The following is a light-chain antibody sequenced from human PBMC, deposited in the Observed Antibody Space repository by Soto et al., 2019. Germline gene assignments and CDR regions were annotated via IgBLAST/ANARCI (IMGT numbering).Light chain of an antibody. CDR1: QSVSNNF. V-gene: IGKV3-20*01. CDR2: DAS. Sequence: EIVMTQSPGTLSLSPGERATLSCRASQSVSNNFLAWYQQKPGQAPRLLVFDASKRPTGIPDRFSGSGSGTDFTLTISRLEPEDFAVYYCQQYGSSPWTFGQGTKVDIK. J-gene: IGKJ1*01. CDR3: QQYGSSPWT.